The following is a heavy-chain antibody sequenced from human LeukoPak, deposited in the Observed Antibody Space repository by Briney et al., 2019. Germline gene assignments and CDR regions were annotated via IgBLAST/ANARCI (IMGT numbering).Heavy chain of an antibody. V-gene: IGHV4-34*01. CDR1: GGSFSGYY. D-gene: IGHD1-14*01. Sequence: SETLSLTCAVYGGSFSGYYWSWIRQPPGKGLERIGEINHSGSTNYNPSLKSRVTISVDTSKNQFSLKLSSVTAADTAVYYCARSDRAYYYYGMDVWGKGTTVTVSS. CDR3: ARSDRAYYYYGMDV. CDR2: INHSGST. J-gene: IGHJ6*04.